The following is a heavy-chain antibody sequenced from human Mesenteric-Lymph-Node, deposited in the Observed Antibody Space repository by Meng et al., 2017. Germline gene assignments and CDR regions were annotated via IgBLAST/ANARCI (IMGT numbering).Heavy chain of an antibody. V-gene: IGHV3-23*01. CDR1: GFTFSRYA. J-gene: IGHJ4*02. CDR2: ISGSGGST. CDR3: AILTADY. Sequence: VVRLESGGGLVQHGGSLRLSWAASGFTFSRYAMSWVRQAPGKGLEWVSAISGSGGSTYYADSVKGRFTISRDNSKNTLYLQMNSLRAEDTAVYYCAILTADYWGQGTLVTVSS. D-gene: IGHD1-14*01.